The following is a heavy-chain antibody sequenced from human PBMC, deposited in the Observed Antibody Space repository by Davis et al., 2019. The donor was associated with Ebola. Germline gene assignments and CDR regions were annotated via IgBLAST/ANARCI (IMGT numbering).Heavy chain of an antibody. CDR2: INHSGST. J-gene: IGHJ5*02. Sequence: PSETLSLTCAVYGGSFSGYYWSWIRQPPGKGLEWIGEINHSGSTNYNPSLKSRVTISVDTSKNQFSLKLSSVTAADTAVYYCARDFSFGSDWFDPWGQGTLVTVSS. CDR3: ARDFSFGSDWFDP. D-gene: IGHD3-10*01. CDR1: GGSFSGYY. V-gene: IGHV4-34*01.